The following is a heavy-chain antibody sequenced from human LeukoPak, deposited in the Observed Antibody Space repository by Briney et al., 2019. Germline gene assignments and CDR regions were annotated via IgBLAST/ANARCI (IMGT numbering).Heavy chain of an antibody. D-gene: IGHD3-10*01. CDR3: AKLSYYGQSTDLDY. Sequence: GGSLRLSCAASGFTFSSYGMHWVRQAPGKGLEWVAFIRYDGSKKYYTDSVKGRFTISRDNSKNTLYLQMNSLRAEDTAVYYCAKLSYYGQSTDLDYWGQGTLVTVSS. J-gene: IGHJ4*02. CDR2: IRYDGSKK. CDR1: GFTFSSYG. V-gene: IGHV3-30*02.